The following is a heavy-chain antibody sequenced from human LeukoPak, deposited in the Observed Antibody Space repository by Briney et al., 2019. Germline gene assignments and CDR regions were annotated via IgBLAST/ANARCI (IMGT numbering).Heavy chain of an antibody. V-gene: IGHV3-48*01. Sequence: GGSLRLSCAASGFTFSSYGMHWVRQAPGKGLEWVSYISGSSSTIYYADSVRGRFTISRDNAKNSLYLQVNSLRAEDTAVYYCARDYYGDYYFDYWGQGTLVTVSS. CDR1: GFTFSSYG. CDR3: ARDYYGDYYFDY. J-gene: IGHJ4*02. D-gene: IGHD4-17*01. CDR2: ISGSSSTI.